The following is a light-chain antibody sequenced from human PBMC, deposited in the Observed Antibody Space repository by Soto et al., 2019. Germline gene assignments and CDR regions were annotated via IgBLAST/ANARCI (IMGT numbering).Light chain of an antibody. V-gene: IGKV3-11*01. CDR1: QSVSRN. J-gene: IGKJ4*01. Sequence: EIVLTQSPATLSLSPGERATLSCRASQSVSRNLAWYQQKPGQAPRLLIYDASNRATGIPARFSGSGSGTDVTRTISSLEPEDFEVYYCQQRSNWPLTFGGGTKVEIK. CDR2: DAS. CDR3: QQRSNWPLT.